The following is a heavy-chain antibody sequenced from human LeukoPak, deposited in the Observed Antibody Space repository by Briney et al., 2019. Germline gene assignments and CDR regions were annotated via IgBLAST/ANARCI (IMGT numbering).Heavy chain of an antibody. V-gene: IGHV4-31*03. CDR3: ARADYDSSGYYYPSYYYYYYMDV. Sequence: PSETLSLTCTVSSGSISSGGYYWSWIRQHPGKGLEWIGYIYYSGSTYYNPSLKSRVTISVDTSKNQFSLKLSSVTAADTAVYYCARADYDSSGYYYPSYYYYYYMDVWGKGTTVTVSS. J-gene: IGHJ6*03. CDR2: IYYSGST. D-gene: IGHD3-22*01. CDR1: SGSISSGGYY.